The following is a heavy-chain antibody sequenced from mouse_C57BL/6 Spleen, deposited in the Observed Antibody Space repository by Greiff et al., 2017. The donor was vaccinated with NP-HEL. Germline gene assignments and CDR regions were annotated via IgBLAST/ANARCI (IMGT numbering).Heavy chain of an antibody. V-gene: IGHV3-6*01. CDR2: ISYDGSN. CDR3: AREELGLGWYFDV. Sequence: EVKVEESGPGLVKPSQSLSLTCSVTGYSITSGYYWNWIRQFPGNKLEWMGYISYDGSNNYNPSLKNRISITRDTSKNQFFLKLNSVTTEDTATYYCAREELGLGWYFDVWGTGTTVTVSS. D-gene: IGHD4-1*01. CDR1: GYSITSGYY. J-gene: IGHJ1*03.